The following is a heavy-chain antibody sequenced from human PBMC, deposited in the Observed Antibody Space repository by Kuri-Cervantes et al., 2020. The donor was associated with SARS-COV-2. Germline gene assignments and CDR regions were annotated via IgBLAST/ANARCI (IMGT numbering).Heavy chain of an antibody. J-gene: IGHJ5*01. CDR1: GFMFSRCG. CDR3: VTDRLGVHDS. CDR2: ISFDGSIK. D-gene: IGHD2-8*01. Sequence: GGSLRLSCAASGFMFSRCGMHWVRQDPGKGLEWVAYISFDGSIKDKIVSRKRRFTISRANSQNTIYLQMCSLRSEDTAVYYCVTDRLGVHDSWGQGTLVTVSS. V-gene: IGHV3-30*03.